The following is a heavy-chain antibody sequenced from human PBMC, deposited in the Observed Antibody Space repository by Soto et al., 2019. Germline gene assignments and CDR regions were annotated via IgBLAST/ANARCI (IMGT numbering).Heavy chain of an antibody. D-gene: IGHD3-10*01. CDR3: VSFLGPAPYRPYFFSF. CDR2: ISSGNSTL. CDR1: GFTLSVYP. V-gene: IGHV3-48*01. Sequence: VGPLSLSCAASGFTLSVYPMNWVRQAPGKELEWVSYISSGNSTLYYADSVRGRFTISRDNAKNSLYLQMNSLRAEDTALYFCVSFLGPAPYRPYFFSFWGQGTLVTVSS. J-gene: IGHJ4*02.